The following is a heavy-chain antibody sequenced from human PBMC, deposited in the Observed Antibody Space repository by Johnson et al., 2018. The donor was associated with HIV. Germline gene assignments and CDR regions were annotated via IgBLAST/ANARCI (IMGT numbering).Heavy chain of an antibody. CDR3: ARGGIAAKEPWRAFDI. V-gene: IGHV3-30*04. Sequence: QVQLVESGGGVVQPGRSLRLSCAASGFTFGSYAMHWVRQAPGNGLEWVAVISYDGSNKYYADSVKGRFTISRDNSKNTLYLQMNSLRAEDTAVYYCARGGIAAKEPWRAFDIWGQGTMVTVSS. J-gene: IGHJ3*02. D-gene: IGHD6-13*01. CDR1: GFTFGSYA. CDR2: ISYDGSNK.